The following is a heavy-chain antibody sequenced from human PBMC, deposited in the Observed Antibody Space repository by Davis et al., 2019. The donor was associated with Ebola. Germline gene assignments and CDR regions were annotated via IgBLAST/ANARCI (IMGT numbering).Heavy chain of an antibody. D-gene: IGHD6-13*01. CDR1: GYTFTSYY. CDR2: INPSGGST. J-gene: IGHJ4*02. CDR3: ARDRRIAAASCLNY. V-gene: IGHV1-46*01. Sequence: AASAQVSCKASGYTFTSYYMHWVRQPPGQGLEWMGIINPSGGSTSYAQKFQGRVTMTRDTSTSTVYMELRSLRSDDTAVYYCARDRRIAAASCLNYWGQGTLVTVSS.